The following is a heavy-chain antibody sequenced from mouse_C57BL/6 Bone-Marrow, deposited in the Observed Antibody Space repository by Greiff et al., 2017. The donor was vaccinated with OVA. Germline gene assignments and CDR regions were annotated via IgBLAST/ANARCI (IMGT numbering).Heavy chain of an antibody. CDR1: GYAFSSSW. Sequence: QVQLQQSGAELMKPGASVKISCKASGYAFSSSWMNWVKQRPGKGLEWIGRIYPGDGDTNYNGKFKGKATLTADKSSSTAYMQLSSLTSEDSAVYFCARNYYGSSQYYFDYWGQGTTLTVSS. J-gene: IGHJ2*01. CDR3: ARNYYGSSQYYFDY. CDR2: IYPGDGDT. D-gene: IGHD1-1*01. V-gene: IGHV1-82*01.